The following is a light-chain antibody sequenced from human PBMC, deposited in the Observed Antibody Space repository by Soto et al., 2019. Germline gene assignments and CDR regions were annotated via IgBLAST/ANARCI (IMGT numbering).Light chain of an antibody. CDR3: QQYGSSPNT. Sequence: EILLTQSPGTLSLSPGERATLSCRASQSVRSSYLAWYQQKPGQAPRLLIYGASTRATGIPDRFSGRGSGTDFTLTISRLEPDDFAVYYCQQYGSSPNTFGHGTKLEI. V-gene: IGKV3-20*01. CDR2: GAS. CDR1: QSVRSSY. J-gene: IGKJ2*01.